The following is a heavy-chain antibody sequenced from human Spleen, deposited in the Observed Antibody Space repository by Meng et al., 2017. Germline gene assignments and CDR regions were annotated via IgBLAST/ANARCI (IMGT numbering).Heavy chain of an antibody. V-gene: IGHV1-3*01. CDR2: ITPGSGNT. D-gene: IGHD6-19*01. J-gene: IGHJ5*02. CDR3: ARDFTSGSSGDP. Sequence: QVQLVQSGAEVKKPGASVKVSCKASGYTFTGYYMHWVRQAPGQSLEWMGWITPGSGNTKYSQKFQGRVTITADTSASTAYMELSTLRSEDTAVYYCARDFTSGSSGDPWGQGTLVTVSS. CDR1: GYTFTGYY.